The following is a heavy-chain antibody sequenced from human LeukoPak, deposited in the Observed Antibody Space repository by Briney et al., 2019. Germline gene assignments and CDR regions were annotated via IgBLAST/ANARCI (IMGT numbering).Heavy chain of an antibody. CDR2: IYYSGST. CDR3: AEEYGGTYFDY. D-gene: IGHD4-23*01. Sequence: SETLSLTCTVSGGSISSSSYYWGWIRQPPGKGLEWIGSIYYSGSTYYNPSLKSRVTISVDTSKNQFSLKLSSVTAADTAVYYCAEEYGGTYFDYWGQGTLVTVSS. CDR1: GGSISSSSYY. V-gene: IGHV4-39*07. J-gene: IGHJ4*02.